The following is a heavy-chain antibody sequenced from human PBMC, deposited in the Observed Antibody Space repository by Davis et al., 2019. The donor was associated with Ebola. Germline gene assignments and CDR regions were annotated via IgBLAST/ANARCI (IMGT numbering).Heavy chain of an antibody. CDR3: ARDRYSDGSGYFFEQSH. CDR2: IIPISGTA. V-gene: IGHV1-69*13. D-gene: IGHD3-22*01. CDR1: GGTFSNYA. J-gene: IGHJ4*02. Sequence: SVKVSCKASGGTFSNYAISWVRQAPGQGLEWMGGIIPISGTASYAQKFQGRVTITADESTSTAYMELSSLRSEDTAMYYCARDRYSDGSGYFFEQSHWGQGTLVTVSS.